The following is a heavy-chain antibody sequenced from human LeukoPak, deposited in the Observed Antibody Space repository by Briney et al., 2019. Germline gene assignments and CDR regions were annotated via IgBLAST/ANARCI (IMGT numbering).Heavy chain of an antibody. CDR1: IGSIEKYY. J-gene: IGHJ4*02. CDR2: ISYSGTT. V-gene: IGHV4-59*01. CDR3: ARDSYNYGSGSLDY. D-gene: IGHD5-24*01. Sequence: PSETLSLTCTVSIGSIEKYYWSWIRQPPGKGLEWIGYISYSGTTKYNPSLKSRVTMSVDTSKHQFSLHLTSVTAADTAMYYCARDSYNYGSGSLDYWGRGTQVTVFS.